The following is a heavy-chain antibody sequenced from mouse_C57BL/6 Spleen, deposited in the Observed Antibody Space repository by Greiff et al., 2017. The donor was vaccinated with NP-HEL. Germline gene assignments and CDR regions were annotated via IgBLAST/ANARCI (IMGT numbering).Heavy chain of an antibody. CDR2: IYPGSGNT. D-gene: IGHD3-2*02. Sequence: QVQLKESGPELVNPGASVKISCKASGYNFTSYYIYWVKQRPGQGLEWIGWIYPGSGNTKYNEKFKGKATLTADTSSSTAYMQLSSLTSEDSAVYYCARWENFGQLNYFYYWGKGTTLTVSS. CDR3: ARWENFGQLNYFYY. V-gene: IGHV1-66*01. J-gene: IGHJ2*01. CDR1: GYNFTSYY.